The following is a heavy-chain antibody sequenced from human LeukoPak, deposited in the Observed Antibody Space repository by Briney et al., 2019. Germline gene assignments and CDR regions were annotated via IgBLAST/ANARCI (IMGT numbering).Heavy chain of an antibody. D-gene: IGHD3-10*01. V-gene: IGHV3-43D*04. Sequence: GGSLRLSCAASGFTFDDYAMHWVRQAPGKGLEWLSLISWDGGSTYYADSVKGRFTISRDNSKNSLYLQMNSLRAEDTALYYCAKDYYGSGSYYNGYFDYWGQGTLVTVSS. CDR1: GFTFDDYA. J-gene: IGHJ4*02. CDR3: AKDYYGSGSYYNGYFDY. CDR2: ISWDGGST.